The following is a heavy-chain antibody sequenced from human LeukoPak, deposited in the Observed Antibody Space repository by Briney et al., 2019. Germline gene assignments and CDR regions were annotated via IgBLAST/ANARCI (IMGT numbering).Heavy chain of an antibody. CDR2: IYYSGST. CDR3: ARQPPRKHQGGAFDI. V-gene: IGHV4-39*07. D-gene: IGHD1-26*01. CDR1: GGSISSSSYY. Sequence: PSETLSLTCTVSGGSISSSSYYWGWIRQPPGKGLEWNGSIYYSGSTYYNPSLKTRVTISVDTSKNQFSLKLSSVTAADTAVYYCARQPPRKHQGGAFDIWGEGTMVTVSS. J-gene: IGHJ3*02.